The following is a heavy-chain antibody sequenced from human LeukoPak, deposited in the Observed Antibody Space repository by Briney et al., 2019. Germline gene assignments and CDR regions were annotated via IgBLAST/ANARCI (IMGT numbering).Heavy chain of an antibody. CDR2: IKQDGSEK. J-gene: IGHJ4*02. D-gene: IGHD2-2*01. Sequence: PGGSLRLSCAASGFTFSDYWMSWVRQAPGKGLEWVANIKQDGSEKYYVDSVKGRFAISRDDARNSLYLQMSSLRAEDTAVYYCARSTYYFDYWGQGTLVTVSS. CDR1: GFTFSDYW. CDR3: ARSTYYFDY. V-gene: IGHV3-7*01.